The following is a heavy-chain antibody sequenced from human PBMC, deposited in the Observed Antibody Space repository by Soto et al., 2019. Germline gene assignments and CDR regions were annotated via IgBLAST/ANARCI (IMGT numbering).Heavy chain of an antibody. V-gene: IGHV1-69*01. CDR2: IIPIFGTA. J-gene: IGHJ6*02. CDR1: GGTFSSYA. CDR3: ARGGPGLPYGMDV. Sequence: QVQLVPSGAEVNKPGSSVKVSCTASGGTFSSYAISWVRQAPGQGLEWMGGIIPIFGTANYAQKFQGRVPITADESTSTAYMELSSLRSEDTAVYYCARGGPGLPYGMDVWGQGTTVTVSS.